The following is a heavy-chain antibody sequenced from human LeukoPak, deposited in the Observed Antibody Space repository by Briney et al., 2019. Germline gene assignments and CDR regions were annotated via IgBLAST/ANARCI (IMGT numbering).Heavy chain of an antibody. Sequence: AXVKVSCKASGGTFSSYAISWVRQAPGQGVEWMGRIIPIFGTANYAQKFQGRVTITTDESTSTAYMELSSLRSEDTAVYYCARGYSSSWDDAFDIWGQGTMVTVSS. D-gene: IGHD6-13*01. J-gene: IGHJ3*02. CDR1: GGTFSSYA. CDR2: IIPIFGTA. V-gene: IGHV1-69*05. CDR3: ARGYSSSWDDAFDI.